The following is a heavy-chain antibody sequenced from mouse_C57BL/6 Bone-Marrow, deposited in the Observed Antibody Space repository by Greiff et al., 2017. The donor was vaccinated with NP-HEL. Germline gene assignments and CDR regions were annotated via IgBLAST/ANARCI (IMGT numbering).Heavy chain of an antibody. Sequence: VQLQQSGAELVKPGASVKMSCKASGYTFTTYPIEWVKQNHGKSLEWIGNFHPYNDDTEYNEKFKNKATLTVEKSSSTVYLELSRLTSTDSSVYYCARGGNYWYYFDYWDQGTTLTVSS. J-gene: IGHJ2*01. CDR1: GYTFTTYP. V-gene: IGHV1-47*01. D-gene: IGHD2-1*01. CDR3: ARGGNYWYYFDY. CDR2: FHPYNDDT.